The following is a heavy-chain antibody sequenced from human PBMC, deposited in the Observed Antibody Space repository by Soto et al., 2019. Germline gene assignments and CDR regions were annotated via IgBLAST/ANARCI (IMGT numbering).Heavy chain of an antibody. D-gene: IGHD6-19*01. V-gene: IGHV3-23*01. CDR1: GLTFSSYA. CDR3: ARGGSGRYYEY. CDR2: SSGSGDST. J-gene: IGHJ4*02. Sequence: EVQLLESGGGLVQPGGSLRLSCAASGLTFSSYAMRWVRQAPVKGLEWVSDSSGSGDSTYYADSVKGRFTISRDNSKNTLYLQMTSLSAEDLALYYCARGGSGRYYEYWGQGTLVTVSS.